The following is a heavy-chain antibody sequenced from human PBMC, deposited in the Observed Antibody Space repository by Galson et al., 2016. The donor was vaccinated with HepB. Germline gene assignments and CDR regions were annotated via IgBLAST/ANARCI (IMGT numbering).Heavy chain of an antibody. CDR2: ISNDGGTQ. V-gene: IGHV3-30-3*01. CDR3: ARGTDIWTGYSDHFSAAFDV. Sequence: SLRLSCAASGFSFRFNAMHWVRQAPGKGLEWVAVISNDGGTQYYVDSVRGRFTISRDNSKNTLYLQMNSLRDEDKAMYYCARGTDIWTGYSDHFSAAFDVWGQGTMVTVSS. D-gene: IGHD3-9*01. J-gene: IGHJ3*01. CDR1: GFSFRFNA.